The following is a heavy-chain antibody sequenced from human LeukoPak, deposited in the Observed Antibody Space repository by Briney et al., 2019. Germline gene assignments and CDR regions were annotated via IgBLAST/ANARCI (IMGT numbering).Heavy chain of an antibody. J-gene: IGHJ3*02. V-gene: IGHV4-59*01. CDR1: GGSISSYY. CDR2: IYYSGST. Sequence: PSETLSLTCTVSGGSISSYYWSWIRQPPGKGLEWIGYIYYSGSTNYNPSLKSRVTISVDTSKNQFSLKLSSVTAADTAVYYCAREPSGYSSGWSDAFDIWGQGTMVTVSS. D-gene: IGHD6-19*01. CDR3: AREPSGYSSGWSDAFDI.